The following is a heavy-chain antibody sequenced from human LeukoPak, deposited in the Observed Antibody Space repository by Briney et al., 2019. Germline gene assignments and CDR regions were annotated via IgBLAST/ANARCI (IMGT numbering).Heavy chain of an antibody. CDR2: TYYRSKWYS. V-gene: IGHV6-1*01. Sequence: SQTLSLTCAISGDSVSSNSVAWNWVRQSPSRGLEWLGRTYYRSKWYSDYAVSVKSRITINPDTSKNQFSLQLKSVTPEDTAVYYCARVVSSEWFFDYWGQGTLVTVSS. CDR1: GDSVSSNSVA. D-gene: IGHD3-3*01. CDR3: ARVVSSEWFFDY. J-gene: IGHJ4*02.